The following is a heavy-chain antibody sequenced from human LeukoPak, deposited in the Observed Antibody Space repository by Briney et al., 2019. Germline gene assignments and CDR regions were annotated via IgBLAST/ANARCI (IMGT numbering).Heavy chain of an antibody. J-gene: IGHJ4*02. CDR2: VNPNTGGT. CDR3: ATSDCSGAECYHY. CDR1: GYAFTDYY. D-gene: IGHD2-15*01. Sequence: ASVKVSCKPSGYAFTDYYIHWVRQAPGQGLEWMGWVNPNTGGTNYAQKFQDRVTMTRDTFISTAYMELSRLRSEDTAVYYCATSDCSGAECYHYWGQGTLVTASS. V-gene: IGHV1-2*02.